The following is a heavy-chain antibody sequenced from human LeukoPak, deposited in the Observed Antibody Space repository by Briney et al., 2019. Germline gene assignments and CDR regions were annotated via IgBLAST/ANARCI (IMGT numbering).Heavy chain of an antibody. Sequence: SETLSLTCTASGGSISSYYWSWIRQPPGKGLEWIGYIYYSGSTNYNPSLKSRVTISVDTSKNQFPLKLSPVTAADTAVYYCAREVSSGWYYYYMDVWGKGTTVTVSS. D-gene: IGHD6-19*01. J-gene: IGHJ6*03. CDR1: GGSISSYY. CDR3: AREVSSGWYYYYMDV. CDR2: IYYSGST. V-gene: IGHV4-59*01.